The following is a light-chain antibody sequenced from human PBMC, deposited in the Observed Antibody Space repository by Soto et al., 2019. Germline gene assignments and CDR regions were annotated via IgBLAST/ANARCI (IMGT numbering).Light chain of an antibody. CDR1: QSLLYSNGYNY. CDR3: MQALQTPLT. Sequence: DIVMTQSPLSLPVTPGEPASISCRSSQSLLYSNGYNYLDWYLQKPGQSPQLLVYLGSNRASGVPDRFRGSGSGTYYTLKISRVEAEDVGIYYCMQALQTPLTFGGGTKVEIK. J-gene: IGKJ4*01. V-gene: IGKV2-28*01. CDR2: LGS.